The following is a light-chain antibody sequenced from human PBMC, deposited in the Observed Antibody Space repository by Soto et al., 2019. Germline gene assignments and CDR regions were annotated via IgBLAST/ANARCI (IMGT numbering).Light chain of an antibody. J-gene: IGKJ1*01. V-gene: IGKV1-27*01. CDR1: QDISNS. CDR3: QKYNFAPWT. Sequence: DIQMTQSPSSLSASIGDRATITCRTSQDISNSLAWYQQKPGKAPKLPIFAASTLQSGVPSRFSGGGSGTEFTLTISSLQPEDVATYYCQKYNFAPWTFGQGTKVEI. CDR2: AAS.